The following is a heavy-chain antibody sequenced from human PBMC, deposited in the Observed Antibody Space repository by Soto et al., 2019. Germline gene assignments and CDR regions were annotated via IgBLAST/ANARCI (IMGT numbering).Heavy chain of an antibody. Sequence: QVQLQESGPGLVKPSQTLSLTCTVSGGSISSGGYYWNWIRQHPGKGLEWIGYIYYNGTTYYNPSLKSRVTISVDTSKTQFSLRLSSVTAADTALYYCVRGRAATNDPYYFDYWGQGTLVTVSS. V-gene: IGHV4-31*03. CDR3: VRGRAATNDPYYFDY. J-gene: IGHJ4*02. CDR1: GGSISSGGYY. D-gene: IGHD6-13*01. CDR2: IYYNGTT.